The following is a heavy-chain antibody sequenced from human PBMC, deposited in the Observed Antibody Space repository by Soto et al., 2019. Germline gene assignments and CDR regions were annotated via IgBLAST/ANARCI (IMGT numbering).Heavy chain of an antibody. Sequence: QLQLQESGPGLVKPSETLSLTCTVSGGSISSSSYFWGWIRQPPGKGLEWIGSIYYSGSTYYNPSRKAQVTVSVDTSKNQFSLKLSSVTAADTAVYYCARHPSDFWFDPWGQGTLVTVSS. D-gene: IGHD2-21*02. J-gene: IGHJ5*02. V-gene: IGHV4-39*01. CDR2: IYYSGST. CDR3: ARHPSDFWFDP. CDR1: GGSISSSSYF.